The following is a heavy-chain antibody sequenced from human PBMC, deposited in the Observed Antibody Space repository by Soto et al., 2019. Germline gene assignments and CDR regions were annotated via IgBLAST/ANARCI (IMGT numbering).Heavy chain of an antibody. V-gene: IGHV3-23*01. J-gene: IGHJ4*02. CDR1: GFTFSSYA. Sequence: GGSLRLSCAASGFTFSSYAMSWVRQAPGKGLEWVSAISGSGGSTYDADSVKCRFTISRDNSKNTLYLQMISLRAEDTVVYYWGKKSPSCIACFCLWGQGTLVTVST. CDR2: ISGSGGST. D-gene: IGHD6-13*01. CDR3: GKKSPSCIACFCL.